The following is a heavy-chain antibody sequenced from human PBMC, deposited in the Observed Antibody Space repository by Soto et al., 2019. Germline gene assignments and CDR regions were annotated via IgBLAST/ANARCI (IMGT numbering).Heavy chain of an antibody. CDR2: ISYDGSNE. D-gene: IGHD3-10*01. V-gene: IGHV3-30-3*01. CDR3: ARKSYYYNLVSYYFWGQTYYFDY. CDR1: GFTFSSYA. J-gene: IGHJ4*02. Sequence: QVHLVESGGGVVQPGRSLRLSCAASGFTFSSYAMHWVRQAPGKGLEWVAVISYDGSNEYYADSVNGRFTISRDNFKNPLHLQMNSLSAEDTAVYYCARKSYYYNLVSYYFWGQTYYFDYWGQRTMIAVSS.